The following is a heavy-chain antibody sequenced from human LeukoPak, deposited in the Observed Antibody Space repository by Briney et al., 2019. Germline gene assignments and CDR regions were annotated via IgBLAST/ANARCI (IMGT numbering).Heavy chain of an antibody. J-gene: IGHJ4*02. V-gene: IGHV1-24*01. CDR1: GYTLTELS. D-gene: IGHD3-22*01. CDR3: AGGTDYDSSGNDY. Sequence: ASVKVSCKVSGYTLTELSMHWVRQAPGKGLEWMGGFDPEDGETIYAQKFQGRVTMTEDTSTDTAYMELSRLRSDDTAVYYCAGGTDYDSSGNDYWGQGTLVTVSS. CDR2: FDPEDGET.